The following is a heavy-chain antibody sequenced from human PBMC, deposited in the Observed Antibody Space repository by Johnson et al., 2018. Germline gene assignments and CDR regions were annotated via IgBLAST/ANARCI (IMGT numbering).Heavy chain of an antibody. CDR1: GFTFSSYG. V-gene: IGHV3-33*06. CDR2: IWNGGSNK. Sequence: QVQLVQSGGGVVQPGRSLRLSCAASGFTFSSYGMHWVRQAPGKGLQWVAVIWNGGSNKYYADSVKGRFTISRDNSKNTVYLQMNSLRAEDTAVYYCAKRGGIAVAGWDDAFDIWGQGTMVTVSS. CDR3: AKRGGIAVAGWDDAFDI. J-gene: IGHJ3*02. D-gene: IGHD6-19*01.